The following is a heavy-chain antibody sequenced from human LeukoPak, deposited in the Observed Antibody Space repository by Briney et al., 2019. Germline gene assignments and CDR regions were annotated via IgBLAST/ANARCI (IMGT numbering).Heavy chain of an antibody. Sequence: PGGSLRLSCAASGFTVSSNYMSWVRQAPGKGLEWVSIIYSGGSTFYADSVKGRFTISRDTSKNTVDLQMNSLRSEDAAVYYCATFAYAGNARGSVGYWGQGTLVTVSS. J-gene: IGHJ4*02. CDR2: IYSGGST. D-gene: IGHD4-23*01. CDR1: GFTVSSNY. V-gene: IGHV3-53*01. CDR3: ATFAYAGNARGSVGY.